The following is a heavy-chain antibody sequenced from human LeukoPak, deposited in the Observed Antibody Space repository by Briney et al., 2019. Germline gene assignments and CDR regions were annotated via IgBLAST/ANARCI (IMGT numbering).Heavy chain of an antibody. CDR2: ISSSSSTI. J-gene: IGHJ5*02. CDR1: GFTFSSYS. V-gene: IGHV3-48*01. Sequence: GGSLRLSCAASGFTFSSYSMNWVRQAPGKGLEWVSYISSSSSTIYYADSVKGRFTISRDNAKNSLYLQMNSLRAEDTAVYYCAREFRQNWFDPWGQGTLVTVSS. CDR3: AREFRQNWFDP.